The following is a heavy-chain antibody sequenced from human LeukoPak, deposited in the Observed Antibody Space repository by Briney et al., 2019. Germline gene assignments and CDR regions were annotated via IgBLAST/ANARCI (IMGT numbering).Heavy chain of an antibody. Sequence: KVSCKASGYTFTSYWIGWVRQMPGKGLEWMGIICPGDSDTRYSPSFQGQVTISADKSISTAYLQWSSLKASDTAMYYCARHGIAAAAYTAFDYWGQGTLVTVSS. J-gene: IGHJ4*02. CDR1: GYTFTSYW. CDR3: ARHGIAAAAYTAFDY. V-gene: IGHV5-51*01. CDR2: ICPGDSDT. D-gene: IGHD6-13*01.